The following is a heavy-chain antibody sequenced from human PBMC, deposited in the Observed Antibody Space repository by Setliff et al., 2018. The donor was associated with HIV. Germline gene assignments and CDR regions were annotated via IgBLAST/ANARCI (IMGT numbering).Heavy chain of an antibody. CDR3: ARVSLPRFGTRCFDP. D-gene: IGHD3-10*01. J-gene: IGHJ5*02. Sequence: TLSLTCSVSGGSINSGDYYWSWIRQPPGKALEWIGYINYRGITSYNPSLKSRITISVDVSKNHFSLRLTSVTAADTAVFYCARVSLPRFGTRCFDPWGQGTLVTVS. CDR1: GGSINSGDYY. V-gene: IGHV4-30-4*08. CDR2: INYRGIT.